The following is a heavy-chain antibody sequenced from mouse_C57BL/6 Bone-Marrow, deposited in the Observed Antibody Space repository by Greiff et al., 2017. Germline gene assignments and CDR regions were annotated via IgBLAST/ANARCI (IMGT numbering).Heavy chain of an antibody. V-gene: IGHV1-61*01. CDR2: IYPSDSET. CDR1: GYTFTSYW. D-gene: IGHD1-1*01. J-gene: IGHJ4*01. CDR3: ARRAGSSYDYAMDY. Sequence: QVQLQQPGAELVRPGSSVKLSCKASGYTFTSYWMDWVKQRPGQGLEWIGNIYPSDSETHYTQKFKDKATLTVDKSSSTAYMQLSSLTSEDSAVDYSARRAGSSYDYAMDYWVQGTTVTVSS.